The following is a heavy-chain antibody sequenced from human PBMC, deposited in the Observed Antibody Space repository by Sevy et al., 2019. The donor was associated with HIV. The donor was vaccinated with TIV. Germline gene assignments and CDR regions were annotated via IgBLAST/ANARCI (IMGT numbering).Heavy chain of an antibody. D-gene: IGHD3-22*01. CDR3: ARDNYYDSSGPPHY. V-gene: IGHV1-2*02. CDR2: INPNSGGT. CDR1: GYTFTGYY. J-gene: IGHJ4*02. Sequence: ASVKVSCKASGYTFTGYYMHWVRQAPGQGLEWMGWINPNSGGTNYAQKFQGRVTMTRDTSISTAYMELSRLRSDDTAVYYCARDNYYDSSGPPHYWGQGTLVTVSS.